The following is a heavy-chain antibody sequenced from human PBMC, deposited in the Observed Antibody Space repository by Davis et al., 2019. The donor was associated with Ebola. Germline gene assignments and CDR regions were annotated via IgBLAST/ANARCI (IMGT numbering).Heavy chain of an antibody. Sequence: SETLSLTCTVSGGSISSASYFWTWIRQPAGKGLEWIGRIYTSGSTNYNPSLKSRVTMSVDTSKNQFSLKLSSVTAADTAVYYCARDHCSGGSCYVYGMDVWGQGTMVTVSS. V-gene: IGHV4-61*02. CDR3: ARDHCSGGSCYVYGMDV. CDR1: GGSISSASYF. J-gene: IGHJ6*02. D-gene: IGHD2-15*01. CDR2: IYTSGST.